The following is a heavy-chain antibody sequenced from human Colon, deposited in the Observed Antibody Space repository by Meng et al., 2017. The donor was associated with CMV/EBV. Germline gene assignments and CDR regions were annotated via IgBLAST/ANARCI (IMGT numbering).Heavy chain of an antibody. J-gene: IGHJ4*02. V-gene: IGHV3-66*01. CDR3: ARGYSGTSS. CDR2: IYSGGST. Sequence: QVVGAGGALVRAGGSLRLSCAASGFTVSSTHMSWVRQAPGKGLEWVSVIYSGGSTFYADSVKGRFTISRDNSKNTLYLQMNSLSAEDTAVYYCARGYSGTSSWGQGTLVTVSS. CDR1: GFTVSSTH. D-gene: IGHD1-26*01.